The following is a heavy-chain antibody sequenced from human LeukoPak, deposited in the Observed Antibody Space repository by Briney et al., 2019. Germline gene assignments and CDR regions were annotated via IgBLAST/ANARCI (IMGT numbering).Heavy chain of an antibody. CDR3: VREGNDLLSKNFDY. V-gene: IGHV1-2*02. CDR1: GFTFSDYY. J-gene: IGHJ4*02. Sequence: ASVKVSCKSSGFTFSDYYIHWVRQPPGQGLEWMGYVNPHSGVRSSPQKFQGRVTMTPDTSISVVYMELSSLTSDDTAIYYCVREGNDLLSKNFDYWGQGTLVTVSS. CDR2: VNPHSGVR. D-gene: IGHD2/OR15-2a*01.